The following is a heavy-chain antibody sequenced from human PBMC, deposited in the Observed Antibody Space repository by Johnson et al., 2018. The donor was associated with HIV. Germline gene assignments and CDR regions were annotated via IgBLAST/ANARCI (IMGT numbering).Heavy chain of an antibody. Sequence: QVQLVESGGGVVQPGRSLRLSCAASGFTFSNFAIHWVRQAPGKGLEWVAVVSYDGSNKFYADSAQGRFTISRDNSKNTLYLQMNSLRAEDTAVYYCAFSSWYAFDIWGKGTMVTVSS. D-gene: IGHD6-13*01. CDR3: AFSSWYAFDI. V-gene: IGHV3-30-3*01. J-gene: IGHJ3*02. CDR2: VSYDGSNK. CDR1: GFTFSNFA.